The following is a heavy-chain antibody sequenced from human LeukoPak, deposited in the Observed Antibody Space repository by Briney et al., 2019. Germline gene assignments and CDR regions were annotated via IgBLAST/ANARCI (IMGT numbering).Heavy chain of an antibody. CDR1: GFTFSSYA. J-gene: IGHJ4*02. V-gene: IGHV3-23*01. Sequence: GGSLRLSCAASGFTFSSYAMSWVRRAPGKGLEWVSAISGSGGSTYYADSVKGRFAISRDNSKNTMYIQMNDLRPEDTAMFYCAKEGGSSGHAGYFDNWGQGTLLTVSS. D-gene: IGHD3-22*01. CDR2: ISGSGGST. CDR3: AKEGGSSGHAGYFDN.